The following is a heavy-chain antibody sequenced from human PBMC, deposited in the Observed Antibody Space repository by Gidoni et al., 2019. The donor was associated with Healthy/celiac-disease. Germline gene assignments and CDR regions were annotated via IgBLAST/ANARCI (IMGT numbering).Heavy chain of an antibody. CDR1: GFKFSDYY. CDR3: ARLGRSWFDP. CDR2: STNSGNTI. Sequence: QVQLVESGGGFVKPGGSLRLSCAASGFKFSDYYMTWSRQAPGKGLEWVAYSTNSGNTIYDADSLKGRFTIARDNAKNSLYLQMNSLRAEDTAVDYCARLGRSWFDPWGQGTLVTVSS. D-gene: IGHD3-16*01. V-gene: IGHV3-11*01. J-gene: IGHJ5*02.